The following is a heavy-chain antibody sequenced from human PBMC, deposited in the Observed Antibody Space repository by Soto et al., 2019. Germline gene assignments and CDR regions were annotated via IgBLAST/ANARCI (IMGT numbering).Heavy chain of an antibody. CDR3: ERDQQQLAQGYYYCGIDV. CDR1: GYTFTGYY. D-gene: IGHD6-13*01. V-gene: IGHV1-2*02. Sequence: QVQLVQSGAEVKKPGASVKVSCKASGYTFTGYYMHWVRQAPGQGLEWMGWINPNSGGTNYAQKSEGSVTITRDPSISTADTELSRLRSVDTAVYYCERDQQQLAQGYYYCGIDVWGQGTTVTVSS. CDR2: INPNSGGT. J-gene: IGHJ6*02.